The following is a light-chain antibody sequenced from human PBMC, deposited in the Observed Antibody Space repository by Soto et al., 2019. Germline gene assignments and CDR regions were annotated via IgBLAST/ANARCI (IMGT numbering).Light chain of an antibody. V-gene: IGKV3-20*01. Sequence: EIVLTQSPGTLSLSPGERATLSCRASQSVSSSYLAWYQQKPGQAPRLLISGASNRATGIPDRFSGRGSGTDITLTISRLEPEDFAVYYCQQWDKSKITFGQGTRLEI. CDR1: QSVSSSY. CDR3: QQWDKSKIT. J-gene: IGKJ5*01. CDR2: GAS.